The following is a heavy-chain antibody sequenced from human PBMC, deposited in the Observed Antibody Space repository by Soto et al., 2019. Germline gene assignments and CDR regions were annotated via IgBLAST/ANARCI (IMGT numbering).Heavy chain of an antibody. D-gene: IGHD1-26*01. J-gene: IGHJ4*01. CDR2: IYYSGST. Sequence: SETLSLTCTVSGGSISRYYWSWIRQPPGKGLEWIGYIYYSGSTNYNPSLKSRVTISVDTSKNQFFLKLSTVTAAAQAVYYCAYCRRGIIFSLVYWGQGTLVTVFS. CDR3: AYCRRGIIFSLVY. CDR1: GGSISRYY. V-gene: IGHV4-59*03.